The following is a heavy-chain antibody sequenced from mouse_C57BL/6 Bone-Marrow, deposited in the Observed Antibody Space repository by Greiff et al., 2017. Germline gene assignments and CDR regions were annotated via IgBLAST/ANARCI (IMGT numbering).Heavy chain of an antibody. CDR2: IHPNSGST. D-gene: IGHD1-1*01. CDR1: GYTFTSYW. CDR3: ARKDYYGSRSWYFDV. Sequence: LKQPGASVKLSCKASGYTFTSYWMHWVKQRPGQGLEWIGMIHPNSGSTNYNEKFKSKATLTVDKSSSTAYMQLSSLTSEDSAVYYCARKDYYGSRSWYFDVWGTGTAVTVSS. J-gene: IGHJ1*03. V-gene: IGHV1-64*01.